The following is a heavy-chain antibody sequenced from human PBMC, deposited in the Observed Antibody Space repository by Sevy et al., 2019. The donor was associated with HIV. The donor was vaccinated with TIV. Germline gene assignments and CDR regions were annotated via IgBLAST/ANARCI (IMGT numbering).Heavy chain of an antibody. V-gene: IGHV3-74*01. CDR1: GFTFSSYW. D-gene: IGHD3-3*01. Sequence: GGSLRLSCAASGFTFSSYWMHWVRQAPGKGLVWVSRINSDGSSTSYADSVKGRFTINRDNAKNTLYLQMNSLRAEDTAVYYCARGRQDDFWSGYHYYYYYYGMDVWGQGTTVTVSS. J-gene: IGHJ6*02. CDR3: ARGRQDDFWSGYHYYYYYYGMDV. CDR2: INSDGSST.